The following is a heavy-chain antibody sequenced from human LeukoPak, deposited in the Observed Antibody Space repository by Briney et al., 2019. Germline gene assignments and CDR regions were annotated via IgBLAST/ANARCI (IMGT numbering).Heavy chain of an antibody. CDR1: GGSFSGYY. Sequence: PSETLSLTCAVYGGSFSGYYWSWIRQPPGKGLEWIGEINHSGSTNYNPSLKSRVTISVDTSKNQISLKLTSVTAADTAIYYCARSLSSDYWGQGTLVTVSS. J-gene: IGHJ4*02. CDR3: ARSLSSDY. D-gene: IGHD2-2*01. V-gene: IGHV4-34*01. CDR2: INHSGST.